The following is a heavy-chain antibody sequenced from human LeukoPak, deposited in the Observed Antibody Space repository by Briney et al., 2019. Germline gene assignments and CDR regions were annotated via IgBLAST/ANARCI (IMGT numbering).Heavy chain of an antibody. CDR3: ARIHRYCSGGACYVLDN. D-gene: IGHD2-15*01. CDR2: IYYSGST. V-gene: IGHV4-59*01. CDR1: GGSISSYY. J-gene: IGHJ4*02. Sequence: PSETLSLTCTVSGGSISSYYWSWIRQPPGKGLEWIGYIYYSGSTNYNPSLKSRVTISVDTSKNQFSLKPSSVTAADTAVYYCARIHRYCSGGACYVLDNWGQGTLVAVSS.